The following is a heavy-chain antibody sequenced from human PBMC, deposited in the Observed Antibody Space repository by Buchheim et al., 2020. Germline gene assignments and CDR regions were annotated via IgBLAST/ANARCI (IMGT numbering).Heavy chain of an antibody. V-gene: IGHV1-69*04. CDR1: GGTFSSYA. CDR3: ASASGSYYATWDY. D-gene: IGHD1-26*01. J-gene: IGHJ4*02. Sequence: QVQLVQSGAEVKKPGSSVKVSCKASGGTFSSYAISWVRQAPGQGLEWMGRIIPILGIANYAQKFQGRVKINADKFTSTRYMELSSLRSEDTAVYYCASASGSYYATWDYWGQRTL. CDR2: IIPILGIA.